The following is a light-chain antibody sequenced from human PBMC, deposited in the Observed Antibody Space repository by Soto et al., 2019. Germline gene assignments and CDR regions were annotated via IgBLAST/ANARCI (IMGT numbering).Light chain of an antibody. J-gene: IGKJ5*01. V-gene: IGKV1-27*01. CDR3: QKFNTAPLT. CDR2: SAS. CDR1: QDISVY. Sequence: DIQMTQSPSSLSACVGDRVTITCRASQDISVYLAWYQQKPGKVPKLLTYSASTLQSGVPSRFSGSGSGTDFTLTISSLQPEDVATYYCQKFNTAPLTFGQGTRLEIK.